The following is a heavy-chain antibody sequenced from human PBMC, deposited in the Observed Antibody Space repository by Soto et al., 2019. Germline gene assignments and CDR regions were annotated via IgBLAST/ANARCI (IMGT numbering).Heavy chain of an antibody. D-gene: IGHD5-18*01. CDR2: INHSGST. CDR3: ARGMRASGYSYGFLEQKPDHSGINFDY. Sequence: PSETLSLTCAVYGGSFSGYYWSWIRQPPGKGLEWIGEINHSGSTNYNPSLKSRVTTSVDTSKNQFSLKLSSVTAADTAVYYCARGMRASGYSYGFLEQKPDHSGINFDYWGQGTLVTVSS. J-gene: IGHJ4*02. V-gene: IGHV4-34*01. CDR1: GGSFSGYY.